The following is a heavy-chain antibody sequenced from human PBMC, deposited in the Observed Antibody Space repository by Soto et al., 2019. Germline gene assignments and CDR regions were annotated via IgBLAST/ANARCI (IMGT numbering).Heavy chain of an antibody. CDR1: GGTFSSYA. V-gene: IGHV1-69*13. D-gene: IGHD3-3*01. CDR3: AIEPNKITIFGVNGMDV. J-gene: IGHJ6*02. Sequence: GASVKVSCKASGGTFSSYAISWVRQAPGQELEWMGGIIPIYGTANYAQKYQGRVTITADESTSTAYMELSSLRSEDTAVYFCAIEPNKITIFGVNGMDVWVQGTTVTVSS. CDR2: IIPIYGTA.